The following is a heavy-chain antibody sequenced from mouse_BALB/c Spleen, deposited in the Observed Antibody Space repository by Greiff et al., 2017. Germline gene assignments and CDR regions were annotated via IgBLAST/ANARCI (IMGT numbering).Heavy chain of an antibody. J-gene: IGHJ3*01. D-gene: IGHD2-4*01. CDR3: ARSFDYDGPWFAY. Sequence: EVQLQQSGPELGKPGASVKISCKASGYSFTGYNMYWVKQSHRKSLEWIGYIDPYNGGTSYNQKSKGKATLTVDKSSSTAYMHLNSLTSEDSAIYYCARSFDYDGPWFAYWGQGTLVTVSA. CDR2: IDPYNGGT. CDR1: GYSFTGYN. V-gene: IGHV1S135*01.